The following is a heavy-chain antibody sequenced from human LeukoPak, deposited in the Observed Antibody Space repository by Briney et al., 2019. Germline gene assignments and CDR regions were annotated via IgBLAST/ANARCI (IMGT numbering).Heavy chain of an antibody. CDR1: GGSISSSTYY. D-gene: IGHD5-18*01. CDR3: ARDSGGYSYLYYYYYYMDV. Sequence: PSETLSLTCTVSGGSISSSTYYWGWIRQPPGKGLEWIASMYYIGSTYYNPSLKSRVTISQDTSKNQFSLKLSSVTAADTAVYYCARDSGGYSYLYYYYYYMDVWGKGTTVTVSS. CDR2: MYYIGST. V-gene: IGHV4-39*07. J-gene: IGHJ6*03.